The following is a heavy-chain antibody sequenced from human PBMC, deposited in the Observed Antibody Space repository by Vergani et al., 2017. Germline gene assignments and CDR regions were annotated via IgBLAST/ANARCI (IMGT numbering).Heavy chain of an antibody. CDR1: GGSFTSYH. D-gene: IGHD4-11*01. V-gene: IGHV4-34*01. CDR3: ARVNTETNGHLYYYYYMDV. Sequence: QVQLQQWGGGLLKPSEILSLTCVVNGGSFTSYHWTWIRQSPGEGLEWVGDIDHTGRPDYNPSLKSRLTMSVDKSRNQFSLTLNSVTATDKAIYFCARVNTETNGHLYYYYYMDVWGQGTAVTVS. J-gene: IGHJ6*03. CDR2: IDHTGRP.